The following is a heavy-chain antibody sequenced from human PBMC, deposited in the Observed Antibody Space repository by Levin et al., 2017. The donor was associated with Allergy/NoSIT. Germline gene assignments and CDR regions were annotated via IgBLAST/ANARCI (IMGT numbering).Heavy chain of an antibody. CDR2: IKQDGSEK. D-gene: IGHD3-22*01. Sequence: GGSLRLSCVASGFMFSRHWMNWVRQAPGKGLEWVANIKQDGSEKNYVDSVKGRFTISRDNGKNSLYLQMNSLRVEDTAVYYCASPPTHYDSSGYYTPLFDYWGQGTLVTVSS. V-gene: IGHV3-7*02. CDR3: ASPPTHYDSSGYYTPLFDY. CDR1: GFMFSRHW. J-gene: IGHJ4*02.